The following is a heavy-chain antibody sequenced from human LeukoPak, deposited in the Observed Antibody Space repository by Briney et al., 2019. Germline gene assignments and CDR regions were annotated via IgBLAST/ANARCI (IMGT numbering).Heavy chain of an antibody. V-gene: IGHV4-4*02. CDR2: IYHRGST. J-gene: IGHJ4*02. Sequence: KPSGTLSLTCAVSGVSISSSNWWGGVRPPPGKGGEGSGEIYHRGSTNYKPSLKRGVTISVDKSKNQLSLKLSSVTAADSAVYYCARSHILPGYSDYWGQGTLVTVSS. CDR1: GVSISSSNW. CDR3: ARSHILPGYSDY. D-gene: IGHD3-9*01.